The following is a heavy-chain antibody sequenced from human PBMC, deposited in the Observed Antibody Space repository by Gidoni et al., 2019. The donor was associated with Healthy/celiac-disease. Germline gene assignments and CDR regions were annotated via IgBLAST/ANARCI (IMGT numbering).Heavy chain of an antibody. J-gene: IGHJ4*02. CDR2: IYYSGST. CDR3: ARADDSSGYYLSYFDY. CDR1: GCPISTVGYY. D-gene: IGHD3-22*01. Sequence: QVQLQESGPGLVKPSQTLSLPCTVSGCPISTVGYYWGWIRQKPGKGLECSGYIYYSGSTYYNPYRKSRVTISVETSKNQFSLKLSSVTAADTAVDYCARADDSSGYYLSYFDYWGQGTLVTVSS. V-gene: IGHV4-31*03.